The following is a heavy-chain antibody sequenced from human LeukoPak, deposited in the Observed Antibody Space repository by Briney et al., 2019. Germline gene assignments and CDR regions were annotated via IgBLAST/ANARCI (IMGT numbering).Heavy chain of an antibody. V-gene: IGHV3-66*01. Sequence: GGSLRLSCAASGFTVSSNYMSWVRQAPGKGLEWVSLIYSDDSTYYADSVKGRFTISRDISKNTLYLQMGSLSAEDTAVYYCARALPASSHTSFDYWGQGTLVTVSS. D-gene: IGHD2-2*01. CDR3: ARALPASSHTSFDY. CDR1: GFTVSSNY. CDR2: IYSDDST. J-gene: IGHJ4*02.